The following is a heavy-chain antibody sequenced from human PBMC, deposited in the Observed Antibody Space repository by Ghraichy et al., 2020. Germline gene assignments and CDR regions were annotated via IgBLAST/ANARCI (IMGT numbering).Heavy chain of an antibody. CDR1: GFIFSNYA. D-gene: IGHD2-8*01. CDR3: AKDLVGMRYGMDV. J-gene: IGHJ6*02. V-gene: IGHV3-23*01. Sequence: GGSLRLSCAASGFIFSNYAMNWVRQAPGKGLEWVSGISGSAVSTFYAGSVQGRVTISRDNSKNTVYLQMSNLRAEDTAVYYCAKDLVGMRYGMDVWGQGTTVNVS. CDR2: ISGSAVST.